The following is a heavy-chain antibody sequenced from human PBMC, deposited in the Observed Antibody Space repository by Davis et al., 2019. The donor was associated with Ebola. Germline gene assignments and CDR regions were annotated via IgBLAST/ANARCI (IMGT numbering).Heavy chain of an antibody. V-gene: IGHV1-2*07. CDR3: ARDVEGDGYYAE. D-gene: IGHD5-24*01. J-gene: IGHJ4*02. CDR1: GYTFTDYL. CDR2: VMPRLDLK. Sequence: ASVKVSCKASGYTFTDYLMHWVRQAPGQGLEWLGGVMPRLDLKQYGHKVTAAVTITADTSKNEAYLELSRLRSDDTAIYYCARDVEGDGYYAEWGQGTLITVSS.